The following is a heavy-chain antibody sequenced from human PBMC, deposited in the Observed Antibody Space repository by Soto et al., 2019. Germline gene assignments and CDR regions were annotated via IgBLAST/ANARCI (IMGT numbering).Heavy chain of an antibody. D-gene: IGHD2-2*01. J-gene: IGHJ6*03. CDR2: INHSGST. V-gene: IGHV4-34*01. Sequence: SETLSLTCAVYGGSFSGYYWSWIRQPPRKELEWIGEINHSGSTNYNPSLKSRVTISVDTSKNQYSLKLSSVTAADTAVYYCARGANFKVVVPAAIYYYYYMDVWGKGTTVTVSS. CDR1: GGSFSGYY. CDR3: ARGANFKVVVPAAIYYYYYMDV.